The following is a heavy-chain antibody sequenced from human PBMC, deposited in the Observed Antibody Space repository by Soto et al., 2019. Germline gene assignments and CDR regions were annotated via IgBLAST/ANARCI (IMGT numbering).Heavy chain of an antibody. CDR3: ARQSLRITMVRGVSGPSVAPDY. CDR2: IYYSGST. Sequence: SETLSLTCTVSGGSISSSSYYWGWLRQPPGKGPEWIGSIYYSGSTYYNPSLKSRVTISVDTSKNQFSLKLSSVTAADTAVYYCARQSLRITMVRGVSGPSVAPDYWGQGTLVTVSS. V-gene: IGHV4-39*01. CDR1: GGSISSSSYY. J-gene: IGHJ4*02. D-gene: IGHD3-10*01.